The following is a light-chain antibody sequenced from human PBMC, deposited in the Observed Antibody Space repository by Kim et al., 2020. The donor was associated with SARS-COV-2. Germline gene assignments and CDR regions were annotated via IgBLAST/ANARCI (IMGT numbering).Light chain of an antibody. J-gene: IGLJ2*01. CDR1: SSNIGAGYD. CDR3: QSYDSSLSALV. Sequence: QRVTSSWSASSSNIGAGYDVHWYQQLPGTAPKLLIYGNSNRPSGVPDRFSGSKSGTSASLAITGLQAEDEADYYCQSYDSSLSALVFGGGTQLTVL. CDR2: GNS. V-gene: IGLV1-40*01.